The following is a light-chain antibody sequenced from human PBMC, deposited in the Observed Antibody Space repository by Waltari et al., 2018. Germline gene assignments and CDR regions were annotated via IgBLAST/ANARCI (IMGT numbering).Light chain of an antibody. CDR3: ATWDDSLTAWV. CDR2: RNN. Sequence: QSVLTPPPSASGTPGQRVTSPCSGSSSHTGPYYLYLYQQLPGTAPKLLIYRNNQWPSGVPDRFSGSKSGTSASLAISGLRSEDEADYYCATWDDSLTAWVFGGGTKLTVL. CDR1: SSHTGPYY. J-gene: IGLJ3*02. V-gene: IGLV1-47*01.